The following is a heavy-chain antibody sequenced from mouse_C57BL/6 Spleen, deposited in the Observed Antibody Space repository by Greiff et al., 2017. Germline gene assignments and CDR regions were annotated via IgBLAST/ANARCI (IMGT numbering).Heavy chain of an antibody. CDR2: IDPEDGDT. J-gene: IGHJ2*01. D-gene: IGHD1-1*01. CDR3: TTEGITTVVAPFDY. Sequence: VQLKESGAELVRPGASVKLSCTASGFNIKDYYMHWVKQRPEQGLEWIGRIDPEDGDTEYAPKFQGKATMTADTSSNTAYLQLSSLTSEDTAVYYCTTEGITTVVAPFDYWGQGTTLTVSS. CDR1: GFNIKDYY. V-gene: IGHV14-1*01.